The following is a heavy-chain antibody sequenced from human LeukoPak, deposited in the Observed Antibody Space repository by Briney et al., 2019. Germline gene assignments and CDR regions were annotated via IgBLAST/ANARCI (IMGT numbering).Heavy chain of an antibody. CDR2: IYPGDSRT. J-gene: IGHJ5*02. CDR3: AGRKRTDPGPAP. V-gene: IGHV5-51*01. Sequence: GESLKISCNAFGYSFTTYWIGWVRQVPGKGLEWMGVIYPGDSRTRYNPSFQGHVTISADRSTSTAYLQWSSLQASDTATYYCAGRKRTDPGPAPWGQGTLVTVS. CDR1: GYSFTTYW. D-gene: IGHD3/OR15-3a*01.